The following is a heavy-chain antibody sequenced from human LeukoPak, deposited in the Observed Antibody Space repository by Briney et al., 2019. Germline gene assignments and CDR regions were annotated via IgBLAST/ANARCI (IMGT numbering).Heavy chain of an antibody. CDR1: GFTFSDAW. J-gene: IGHJ4*02. CDR3: ARHGRGAMVY. D-gene: IGHD5-18*01. V-gene: IGHV4-34*01. Sequence: GSLRLSCAASGFTFSDAWMSWVRQPPGKGLEWIGEINHSGSTNYNPSLKSRVTISVDTSKNQFSLKLSSVTAADTAVYYCARHGRGAMVYWGQGTLVTVSS. CDR2: INHSGST.